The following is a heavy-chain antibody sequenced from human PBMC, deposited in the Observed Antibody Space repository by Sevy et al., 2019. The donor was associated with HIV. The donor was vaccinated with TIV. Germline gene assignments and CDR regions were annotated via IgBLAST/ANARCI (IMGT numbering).Heavy chain of an antibody. J-gene: IGHJ4*02. V-gene: IGHV3-23*01. CDR2: ISGSGGST. CDR3: AKDSYFDTTLFDY. D-gene: IGHD3-22*01. Sequence: GGSLRLSCATSGVTSSNYAMSWVRQAPGKGLEWVSGISGSGGSTYYADSVKGRFTISRDNSKNTLYLQMNSLRAEDTAVYYCAKDSYFDTTLFDYWGQGTLVTVSS. CDR1: GVTSSNYA.